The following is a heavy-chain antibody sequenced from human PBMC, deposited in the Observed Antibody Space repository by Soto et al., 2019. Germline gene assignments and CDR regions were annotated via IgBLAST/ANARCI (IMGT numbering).Heavy chain of an antibody. V-gene: IGHV4-59*01. CDR3: ARSWESYFAY. CDR2: IYYSGST. CDR1: GGSISSYY. D-gene: IGHD1-26*01. J-gene: IGHJ4*02. Sequence: PSETLSLTCTVSGGSISSYYWSWIRQPPGKGLEWIGYIYYSGSTNYNPSLKSRVTISVDTSKNQFSLKLSSVTAADTAVYYCARSWESYFAYWGQGPRVPVSS.